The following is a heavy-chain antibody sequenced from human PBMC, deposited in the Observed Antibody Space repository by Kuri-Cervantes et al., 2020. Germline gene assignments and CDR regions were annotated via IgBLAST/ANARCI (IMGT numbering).Heavy chain of an antibody. V-gene: IGHV3-30-3*01. CDR1: GFTLSNHA. Sequence: GESLKISCAASGFTLSNHAMNWVRQAAGKGLEWVALISFDGGNKYYVDSVKGRFTISRDNSKNTLYLQMNSLRAEDTAVYYCARDYYGPDYWGQGTLVTVSS. CDR2: ISFDGGNK. D-gene: IGHD3-10*01. CDR3: ARDYYGPDY. J-gene: IGHJ4*02.